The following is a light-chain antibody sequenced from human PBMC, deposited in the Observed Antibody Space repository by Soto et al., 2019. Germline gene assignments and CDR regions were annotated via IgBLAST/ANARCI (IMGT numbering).Light chain of an antibody. J-gene: IGKJ3*01. CDR3: QHYAPSLIFS. CDR1: QSIGSNY. Sequence: EIVLTQSPGTLYLSPGERATLSCRASQSIGSNYLAWYQQRPGQAPRLLIYAISNRATGIPDRFSGSGSGTDFTLTLCTPVLQDVAVYKCQHYAPSLIFSLGPGKKVDVK. V-gene: IGKV3-20*01. CDR2: AIS.